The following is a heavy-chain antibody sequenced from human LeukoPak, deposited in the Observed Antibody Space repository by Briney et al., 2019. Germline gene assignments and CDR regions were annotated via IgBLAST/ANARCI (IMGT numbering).Heavy chain of an antibody. CDR1: GFAVSSND. Sequence: GGSLRLSCAASGFAVSSNDTSWVRQAPAKGLEWISVIDSGGSTYNADSVKGRFTISRDNSKNILYLQMNSLRADDTAVYYCARGSRGFDPWGQGTLVTVSS. CDR3: ARGSRGFDP. V-gene: IGHV3-53*01. J-gene: IGHJ5*02. CDR2: IDSGGST.